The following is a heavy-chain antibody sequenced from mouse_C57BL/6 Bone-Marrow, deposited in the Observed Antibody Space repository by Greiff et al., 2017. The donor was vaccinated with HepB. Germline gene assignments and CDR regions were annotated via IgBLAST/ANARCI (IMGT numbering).Heavy chain of an antibody. CDR1: GFNIKNTY. Sequence: EVQLQESVAELVRPGASVKLSCTASGFNIKNTYMHWVKQRPEQGLEWIGRIDPANGNTKYAPKFQGKATITADTSSNTAYLQLSSLTSEDTAIYYCARKSRDYYGGSYSYYFDYWGQGTTLTVSS. V-gene: IGHV14-3*01. CDR2: IDPANGNT. J-gene: IGHJ2*01. D-gene: IGHD1-1*01. CDR3: ARKSRDYYGGSYSYYFDY.